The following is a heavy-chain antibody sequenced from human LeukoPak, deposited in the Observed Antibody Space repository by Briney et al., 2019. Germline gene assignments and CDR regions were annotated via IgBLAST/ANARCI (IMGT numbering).Heavy chain of an antibody. CDR1: GFTFSNYW. CDR3: ARDQWRLFDY. J-gene: IGHJ4*02. CDR2: IKEDGSDT. Sequence: GGSLRLSCAASGFTFSNYWMGWARQAPGKGLEWVANIKEDGSDTYYVDSVRGRFTISRDNAKNLLYLQMISLRGEDTAVYYCARDQWRLFDYWGQGTLVTVSS. D-gene: IGHD2-21*02. V-gene: IGHV3-7*04.